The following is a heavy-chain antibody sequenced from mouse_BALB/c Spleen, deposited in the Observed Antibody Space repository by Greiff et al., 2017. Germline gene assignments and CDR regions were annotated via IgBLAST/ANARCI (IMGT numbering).Heavy chain of an antibody. CDR2: ISSGGSYT. CDR1: GFTFSSYG. V-gene: IGHV5-6*02. J-gene: IGHJ3*01. Sequence: EVKVVESGGDLVKPGGSLKLSCAASGFTFSSYGMSWVRQTPDKRLEWVATISSGGSYTYYPDSVKGRFTISRDNAKNTLYLQMSSLKSEDTAMYYCARRRDGFAYWGQGTLVTVSA. CDR3: ARRRDGFAY.